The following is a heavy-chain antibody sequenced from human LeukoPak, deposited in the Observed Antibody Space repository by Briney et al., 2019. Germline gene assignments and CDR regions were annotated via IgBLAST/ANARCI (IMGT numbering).Heavy chain of an antibody. J-gene: IGHJ4*02. CDR2: ISSNGGST. Sequence: GGSLRLSCSASGFTFSSYAMHWVRQAPGKGLEYVSAISSNGGSTYYADSVKGRFTISRDNSKNTLYLQMSSLRAEDTAVYYCARESITAYGSGIILGDYWGQGTLVTVSS. D-gene: IGHD3-10*01. V-gene: IGHV3-64D*06. CDR1: GFTFSSYA. CDR3: ARESITAYGSGIILGDY.